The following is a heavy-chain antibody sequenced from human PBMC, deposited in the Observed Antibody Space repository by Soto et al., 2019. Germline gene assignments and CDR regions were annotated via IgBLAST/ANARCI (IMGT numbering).Heavy chain of an antibody. CDR2: MYAAGST. J-gene: IGHJ4*02. V-gene: IGHV3-66*01. CDR3: ARASNSNHWKLFDY. D-gene: IGHD1-1*01. Sequence: EVQLVESGGGLVQPGGSLRLSCAVTGFTISSNYMNWVRQAPGKGLEWVSVMYAAGSTYYEDSVKGRFNISRDNAKNTVYLQTNSRRGEDAAVYYCARASNSNHWKLFDYWGQGTLVTVFS. CDR1: GFTISSNY.